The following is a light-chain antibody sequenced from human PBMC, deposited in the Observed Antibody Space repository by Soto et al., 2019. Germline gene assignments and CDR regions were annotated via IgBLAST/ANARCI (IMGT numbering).Light chain of an antibody. J-gene: IGKJ1*01. V-gene: IGKV1-8*01. CDR3: QQYYSYPRT. Sequence: AIRMTQSPSSFSASTGDRVTITCRASQGISSYLAWYQQKPGKAPKLLIYAASTLQSGVPSRCSGSGSGTDCTLTISCLQSEDFATYYCQQYYSYPRTFGQGTKVEIK. CDR1: QGISSY. CDR2: AAS.